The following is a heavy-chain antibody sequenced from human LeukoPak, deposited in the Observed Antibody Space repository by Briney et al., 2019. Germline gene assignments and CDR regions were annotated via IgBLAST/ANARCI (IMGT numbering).Heavy chain of an antibody. V-gene: IGHV3-30*19. J-gene: IGHJ6*02. CDR3: ARGGYCSGGSCYFSYYYYYGMDV. CDR1: GFTFSSYG. CDR2: ISYDGSNK. D-gene: IGHD2-15*01. Sequence: GRSLRLSCAASGFTFSSYGMHWVRQAPGKGLEWVAVISYDGSNKYYADSVKGRFTISRDNSKNTLYLQMNSLRAEDTAVYYCARGGYCSGGSCYFSYYYYYGMDVWGQGTTVTVSS.